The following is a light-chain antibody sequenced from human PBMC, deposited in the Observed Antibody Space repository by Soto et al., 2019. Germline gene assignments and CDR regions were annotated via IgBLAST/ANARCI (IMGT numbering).Light chain of an antibody. CDR2: RAS. Sequence: EIVMTQSPATLSLSPGERATLSCRASQSINSNLAWYQQKPGQAPRLFIFRASSRATGLPARFSASGSGTVFNLTISSLQSEDFAVYYCQQRSNWLTFGGGTKVDIK. CDR3: QQRSNWLT. J-gene: IGKJ4*01. CDR1: QSINSN. V-gene: IGKV3-15*01.